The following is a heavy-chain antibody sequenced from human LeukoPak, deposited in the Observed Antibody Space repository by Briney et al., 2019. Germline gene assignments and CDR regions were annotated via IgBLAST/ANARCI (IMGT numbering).Heavy chain of an antibody. J-gene: IGHJ3*02. V-gene: IGHV1-18*01. CDR2: ISAYNGNT. CDR3: ARDRHIVGAPPHAFGI. CDR1: GYTFTSYG. D-gene: IGHD1-26*01. Sequence: ASVKVSCKASGYTFTSYGISWVRRAPGQGLGWMGWISAYNGNTNYAQKLQGRVTMTTDTSTSTAYMELRSLRSDDTAVYYCARDRHIVGAPPHAFGIWGQGTMVTVSS.